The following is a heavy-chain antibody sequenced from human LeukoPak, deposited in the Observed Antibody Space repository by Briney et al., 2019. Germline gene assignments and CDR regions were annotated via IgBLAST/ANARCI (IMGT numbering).Heavy chain of an antibody. D-gene: IGHD3-22*01. CDR1: GGSISSSTYY. CDR3: ARVGDSSDYAYDAFDI. J-gene: IGHJ3*02. Sequence: SETLSLTCTVSGGSISSSTYYWGWIRQPPGNGLEWIGSIYYSGSTYYNPSLKSRVTISVDTSKNQFSLKLSSVTAADTAVYYCARVGDSSDYAYDAFDIWGQGTMVTVSS. CDR2: IYYSGST. V-gene: IGHV4-39*07.